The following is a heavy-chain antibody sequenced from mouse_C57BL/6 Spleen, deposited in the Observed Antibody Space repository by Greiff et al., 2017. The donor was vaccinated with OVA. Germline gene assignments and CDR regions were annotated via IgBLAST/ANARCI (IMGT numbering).Heavy chain of an antibody. V-gene: IGHV1-82*01. Sequence: VQLQQSGPELVKPGASVKISCKASGYAFSSSWMNWVKQRPGKGLEWIGRIYPGDGDTNYNGKFKGKATLTADKSSSTAYMQLSSLTSEDSAVYFCARGDDDAMDYWGQGTSVTVSS. CDR2: IYPGDGDT. J-gene: IGHJ4*01. D-gene: IGHD2-12*01. CDR3: ARGDDDAMDY. CDR1: GYAFSSSW.